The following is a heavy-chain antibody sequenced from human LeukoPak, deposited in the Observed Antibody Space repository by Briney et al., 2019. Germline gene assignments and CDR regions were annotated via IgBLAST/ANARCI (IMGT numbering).Heavy chain of an antibody. J-gene: IGHJ6*03. CDR1: RFTSSSYS. Sequence: GGSLRLSRAASRFTSSSYSINWVCHAPGKGLEVVSYIKSSSSTIYYADSVKGRFTLSRDNAKNALYLQMNSRRAEGTAVYYCGRGAPYYMDVWGEGTTVTVSS. CDR3: GRGAPYYMDV. CDR2: IKSSSSTI. V-gene: IGHV3-48*01.